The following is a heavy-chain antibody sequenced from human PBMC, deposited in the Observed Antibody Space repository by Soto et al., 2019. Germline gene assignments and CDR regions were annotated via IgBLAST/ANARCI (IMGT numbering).Heavy chain of an antibody. J-gene: IGHJ4*02. CDR1: GGTFNNYA. CDR3: AKNIGYCSGGRCFQDD. Sequence: QVQLVQSGAEVKKPGSSVKVSCRASGGTFNNYAITWVRQAPGQGLEWMGGIIPILGTPNYALRFQGRITITTDESTNTAYMELSSLRSEDTAVYYCAKNIGYCSGGRCFQDDWGQGTLVTVSS. CDR2: IIPILGTP. D-gene: IGHD2-15*01. V-gene: IGHV1-69*05.